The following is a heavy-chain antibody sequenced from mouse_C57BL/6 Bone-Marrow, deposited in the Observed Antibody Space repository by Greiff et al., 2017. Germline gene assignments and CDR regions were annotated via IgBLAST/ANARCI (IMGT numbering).Heavy chain of an antibody. Sequence: QVQLQQPGAELVMPGASVKLSCKASGYTFTSYWMHWVKQRPGQGLEWIGEIDPSDSYTNYNQKFKGKSTLTVDKSSSTAYMQLSSLTSEDSAVYYCARSKDYWGRGTTLTVSA. V-gene: IGHV1-69*01. CDR3: ARSKDY. J-gene: IGHJ2*01. CDR2: IDPSDSYT. CDR1: GYTFTSYW. D-gene: IGHD1-3*01.